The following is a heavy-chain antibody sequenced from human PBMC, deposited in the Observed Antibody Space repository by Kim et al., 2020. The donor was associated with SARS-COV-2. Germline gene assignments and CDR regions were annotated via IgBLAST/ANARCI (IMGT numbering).Heavy chain of an antibody. V-gene: IGHV3-66*02. CDR3: ARTEVAYSSGCGAVCLYYYGMDV. J-gene: IGHJ6*02. D-gene: IGHD6-19*01. CDR2: IYSGGST. CDR1: GFTVSSNY. Sequence: GGSLRLSCAASGFTVSSNYMSWVRQAPGKGLEWVSVIYSGGSTYYADSVKGRFTISRDNSKNTLYLQMNSLRAEDTAVYYCARTEVAYSSGCGAVCLYYYGMDVWGQGTTVTVSS.